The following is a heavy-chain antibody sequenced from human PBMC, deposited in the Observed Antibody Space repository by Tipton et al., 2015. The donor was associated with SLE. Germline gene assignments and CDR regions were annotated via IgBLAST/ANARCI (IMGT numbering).Heavy chain of an antibody. J-gene: IGHJ4*02. CDR1: GFTFSDHY. Sequence: SLRLSCAASGFTFSDHYMDWVRQAPGKGLEWVGRIKSNTDGGTPAYAAPVKGRFVISREDSKTTLYLQLNSLKTEDTAVYFCSIESRVTESRFAYWGQGALVTVSS. D-gene: IGHD2-21*02. V-gene: IGHV3-15*01. CDR3: SIESRVTESRFAY. CDR2: IKSNTDGGTP.